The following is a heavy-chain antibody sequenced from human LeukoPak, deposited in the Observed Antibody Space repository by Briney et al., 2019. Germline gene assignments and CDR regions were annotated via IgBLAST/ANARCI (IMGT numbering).Heavy chain of an antibody. CDR2: ISGDSSDI. CDR3: ARRGYSDSSGYDY. J-gene: IGHJ4*02. CDR1: GFTFSDYY. Sequence: GGSLRLSCAASGFTFSDYYMSWIRQAPGKGLEWVSSISGDSSDIYYADSVMGRSTISRDNAKNSVYLQINSLRAEDTAIYYCARRGYSDSSGYDYWGQGTLVTVSS. V-gene: IGHV3-11*06. D-gene: IGHD3-22*01.